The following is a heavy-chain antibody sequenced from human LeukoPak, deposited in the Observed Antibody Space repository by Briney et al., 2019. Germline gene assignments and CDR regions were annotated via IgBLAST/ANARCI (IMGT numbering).Heavy chain of an antibody. CDR2: IYYSGST. CDR1: GGSISSHY. CDR3: ARGSWFGESYDYYYYMDV. D-gene: IGHD3-10*01. V-gene: IGHV4-59*11. Sequence: SETLSLTCTVSGGSISSHYWSWIRQPPGKGLEWIGYIYYSGSTNYNPSLKSRVTISVDTSKNQFSLKLSSVSAADTAEHYGARGSWFGESYDYYYYMDVWGKGTTVTVSS. J-gene: IGHJ6*03.